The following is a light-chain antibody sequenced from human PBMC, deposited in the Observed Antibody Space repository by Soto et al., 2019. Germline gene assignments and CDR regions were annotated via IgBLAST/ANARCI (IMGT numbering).Light chain of an antibody. J-gene: IGKJ1*01. CDR3: QQYGSTPPT. CDR1: QSVRRNY. V-gene: IGKV3-20*01. CDR2: GAS. Sequence: EIVLTQSPVTLSLSPGERATLSCRASQSVRRNYLAWYQQKPGQAPRLIIYGASSRATDIPDRFSGSGSGTDFXXTXXRXEPEDFAVYSCQQYGSTPPTFGQGTKVEIK.